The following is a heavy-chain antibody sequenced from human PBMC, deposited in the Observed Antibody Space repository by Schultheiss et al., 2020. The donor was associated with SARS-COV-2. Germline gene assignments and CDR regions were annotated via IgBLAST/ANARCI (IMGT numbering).Heavy chain of an antibody. CDR1: GFTFSSYG. CDR3: ARVLGTYYDYVWGSYLDY. Sequence: GGSLRLSCAASGFTFSSYGMHWVRQAPGKGLEWVSAISGSGGSTYYADSVKGRFTISRDNSKNTLYLQMNSLRAEDTAVYYCARVLGTYYDYVWGSYLDYWGQGTLVTVSS. J-gene: IGHJ4*02. V-gene: IGHV3-23*01. CDR2: ISGSGGST. D-gene: IGHD3-16*02.